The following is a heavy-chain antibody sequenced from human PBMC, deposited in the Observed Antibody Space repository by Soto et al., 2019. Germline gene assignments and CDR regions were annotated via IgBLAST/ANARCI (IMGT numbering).Heavy chain of an antibody. V-gene: IGHV3-48*03. CDR3: ARGGSYFDY. CDR2: ITGSGNTI. D-gene: IGHD1-26*01. Sequence: EVQLVESGGGLVQPGGSLRLSCAASGFTFSSYEMNWVRQASGKGLEWVSYITGSGNTIYYADSVKGRFTISRDNAKNSMYLQMNSLRAEDTAVYYCARGGSYFDYWGQGTLVTVSS. J-gene: IGHJ4*02. CDR1: GFTFSSYE.